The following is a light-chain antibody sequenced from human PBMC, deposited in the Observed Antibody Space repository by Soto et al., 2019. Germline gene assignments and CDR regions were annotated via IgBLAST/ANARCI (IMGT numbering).Light chain of an antibody. CDR2: GAT. CDR1: QSITSE. V-gene: IGKV3-15*01. Sequence: EIVMTQSPATLSVSPGERATLSCRASQSITSELAWYQQKPGQPPRLLVYGATTRATGVAARFTGTESGSEFTLTISGLQSEDFAVYYCQQCHNWPLTFGQGTRLEI. CDR3: QQCHNWPLT. J-gene: IGKJ2*01.